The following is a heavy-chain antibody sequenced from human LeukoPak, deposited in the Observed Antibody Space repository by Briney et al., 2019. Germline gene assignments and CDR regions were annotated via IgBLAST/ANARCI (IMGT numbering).Heavy chain of an antibody. V-gene: IGHV4-4*07. J-gene: IGHJ4*02. CDR2: VYASGYS. CDR1: GGSFSDYH. D-gene: IGHD3-22*01. Sequence: SETLSLTCTVSGGSFSDYHWSWIRQPAGKRLEWIGRVYASGYSNYNPSPRSRVTMSLDTSKKQLSLRLSSVTAADTAVYYCARDGLYSNGYSYFDYWGQGTLVTVSP. CDR3: ARDGLYSNGYSYFDY.